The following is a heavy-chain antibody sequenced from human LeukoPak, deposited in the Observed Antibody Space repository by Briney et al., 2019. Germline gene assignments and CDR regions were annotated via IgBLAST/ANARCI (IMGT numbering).Heavy chain of an antibody. CDR1: GYTFTDYD. Sequence: SVKVSCKTSGYTFTDYDIHWVRQAPGQGLEWMGWMNPNSGKTNYAQKLQGRVTFSRNTSLSVAYMELSGLRSEDAAVYFCARGDFGETNTAFDIWGQGTMVAVSS. J-gene: IGHJ3*02. V-gene: IGHV1-8*03. CDR2: MNPNSGKT. CDR3: ARGDFGETNTAFDI. D-gene: IGHD4-17*01.